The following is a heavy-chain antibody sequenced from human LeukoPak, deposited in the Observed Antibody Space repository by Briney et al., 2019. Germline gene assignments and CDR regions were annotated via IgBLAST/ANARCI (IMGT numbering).Heavy chain of an antibody. Sequence: PGGSLRLSCAASGFTFSSYSMNWVRQAPGKGLEWVSSISSSSSYIYYADSVKGRFTISRDNAKNSLYLQMNSLRAEDTAVYYCAREHGVLSGYCSGGSCLPYYYYYYMDVWGKGTTVTVSS. CDR2: ISSSSSYI. CDR3: AREHGVLSGYCSGGSCLPYYYYYYMDV. J-gene: IGHJ6*03. V-gene: IGHV3-21*01. CDR1: GFTFSSYS. D-gene: IGHD2-15*01.